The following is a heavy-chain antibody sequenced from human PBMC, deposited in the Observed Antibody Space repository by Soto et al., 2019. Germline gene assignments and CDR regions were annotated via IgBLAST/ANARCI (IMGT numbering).Heavy chain of an antibody. CDR3: ARGGVSGYDYIWGSYRYDYYYMDV. Sequence: ASVKVSCKASGYTFTSYDINWVRQATGQGLEWMGWMNPNSGNTGYAQKFQGRVTMTRNTSISTAYMELSSLRSEDTAVYYCARGGVSGYDYIWGSYRYDYYYMDVWGKGTTVTVSS. D-gene: IGHD3-16*02. CDR1: GYTFTSYD. V-gene: IGHV1-8*01. CDR2: MNPNSGNT. J-gene: IGHJ6*03.